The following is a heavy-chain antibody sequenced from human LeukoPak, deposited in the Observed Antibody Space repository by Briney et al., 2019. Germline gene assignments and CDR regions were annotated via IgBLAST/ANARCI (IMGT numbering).Heavy chain of an antibody. CDR1: GGSISSGSYY. V-gene: IGHV4-61*02. J-gene: IGHJ5*02. D-gene: IGHD5-18*01. CDR2: IYTSGST. CDR3: AREKVDTAMEGYSYGYDWFDP. Sequence: PSETLSLTCTVSGGSISSGSYYWSWIRQPAGKGLEWIGRIYTSGSTNYNPSLKSRVTISVDTSKNQFSLKLSSVTAADTAVYYCAREKVDTAMEGYSYGYDWFDPWGQGTLVTVSS.